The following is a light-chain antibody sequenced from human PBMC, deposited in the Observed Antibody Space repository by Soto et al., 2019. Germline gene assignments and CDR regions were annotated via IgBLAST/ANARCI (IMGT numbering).Light chain of an antibody. Sequence: QSALTQPPSASGSPGQSVTISCTGTSSDVGAYNYVSWYQQYPGEAPKLMIYEVNKRPSGVPDRFSGSKSGKTASLTVSGLQPEDEADCHCTSYAGSNIWVFGGGTQLTVL. CDR1: SSDVGAYNY. CDR3: TSYAGSNIWV. V-gene: IGLV2-8*01. CDR2: EVN. J-gene: IGLJ7*01.